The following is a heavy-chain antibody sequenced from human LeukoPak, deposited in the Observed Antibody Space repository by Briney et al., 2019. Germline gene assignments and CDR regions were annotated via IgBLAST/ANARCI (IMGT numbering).Heavy chain of an antibody. V-gene: IGHV1-2*02. D-gene: IGHD3-16*01. Sequence: GASVKVSCKASGYTFTGYYMHWVRQAPGQGLEWMGWINPNSGGTNYAQKFQGRVTMTRNTSISTAYMELSSLRPEDTAVYYCARKYSYAEFNWFDPWGQGTLVTVSS. J-gene: IGHJ5*02. CDR2: INPNSGGT. CDR3: ARKYSYAEFNWFDP. CDR1: GYTFTGYY.